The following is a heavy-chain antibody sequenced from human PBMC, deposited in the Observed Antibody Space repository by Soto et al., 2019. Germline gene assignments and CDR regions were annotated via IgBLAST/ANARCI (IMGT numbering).Heavy chain of an antibody. CDR3: AKCISEGNYYGSVPFDP. V-gene: IGHV3-30*18. Sequence: GGSLRLSCAASGFSFSSYGMHWVRQAPGKGLEWVAVISYDGRNKYYADSVKGRFTISRDDSKNTLYLQMNSLRAEDTALHHCAKCISEGNYYGSVPFDPWGQGTPVTVSS. J-gene: IGHJ5*02. CDR1: GFSFSSYG. CDR2: ISYDGRNK. D-gene: IGHD3-10*01.